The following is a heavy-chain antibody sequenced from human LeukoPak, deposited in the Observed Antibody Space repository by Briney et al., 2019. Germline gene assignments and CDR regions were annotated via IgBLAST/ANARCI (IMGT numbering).Heavy chain of an antibody. CDR3: ASILRFI. J-gene: IGHJ3*02. V-gene: IGHV4-34*01. CDR1: GGSFCGAY. Sequence: SETLSLTCAVYGGSFCGAYWRGIRQPPGKALECIGEINHSGSTNYNPSLKNRVTISVDTSKNQFSLKLSSLTAADTAIYYCASILRFIWGPGTMVTVSS. CDR2: INHSGST. D-gene: IGHD3-3*01.